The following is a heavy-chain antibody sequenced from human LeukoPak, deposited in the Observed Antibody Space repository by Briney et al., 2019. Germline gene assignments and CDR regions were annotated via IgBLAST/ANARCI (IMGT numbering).Heavy chain of an antibody. CDR2: IKQDGSEK. CDR1: GFTFSSYW. V-gene: IGHV3-7*01. D-gene: IGHD1-26*01. CDR3: ARAESGSYSVFDY. Sequence: GGSLRLSCAASGFTFSSYWMSWVRQAPGKGLEWVANIKQDGSEKYYVDSVKGRFTISRDNAKNSLYLQMNSLRAEDTAVYYCARAESGSYSVFDYWGQGTLVTVSS. J-gene: IGHJ4*02.